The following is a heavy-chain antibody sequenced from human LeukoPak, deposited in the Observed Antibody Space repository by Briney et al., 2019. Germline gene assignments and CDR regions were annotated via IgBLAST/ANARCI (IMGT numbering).Heavy chain of an antibody. CDR2: IHHSGGT. CDR3: ARQAPYYYDNTGHYLY. V-gene: IGHV4-38-2*01. Sequence: SETLSLTCAVSGDSISGGYYWGWIRQPPGKGLEWIGHIHHSGGTYYNPPLKSRVTISVDTSKNQFSLIVTSVTAADTAVYYCARQAPYYYDNTGHYLYWGQGILVTVSS. CDR1: GDSISGGYY. D-gene: IGHD3-22*01. J-gene: IGHJ4*02.